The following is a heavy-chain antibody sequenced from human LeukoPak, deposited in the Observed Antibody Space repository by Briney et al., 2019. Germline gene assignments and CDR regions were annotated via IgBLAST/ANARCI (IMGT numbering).Heavy chain of an antibody. CDR1: GGSISSYY. J-gene: IGHJ6*03. V-gene: IGHV4-59*01. Sequence: SETPSLTCTVSGGSISSYYWSWIRQPPGKGLEWIGYIYYSGSTNYNPSLKSRVTISVDTSKNQFSLKLSSVTAADTAVYYCARVWGDIVVVPPYMDVWGKGTTVTVSS. CDR2: IYYSGST. CDR3: ARVWGDIVVVPPYMDV. D-gene: IGHD2-2*01.